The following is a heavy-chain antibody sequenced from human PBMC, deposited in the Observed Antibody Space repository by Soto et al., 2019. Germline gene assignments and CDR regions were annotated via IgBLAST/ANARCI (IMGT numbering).Heavy chain of an antibody. D-gene: IGHD5-12*01. Sequence: SETLSLTCTVSGGSVSSGSFYWSWIRRPPGKGLEWIGYFYDSGSTNYNPSLRSRVTMSVDTSKNQFSLKLSSVTAADTAVYYCAASAPPATNYYYAMDVWGQGXTVTVYS. CDR3: AASAPPATNYYYAMDV. J-gene: IGHJ6*02. CDR2: FYDSGST. V-gene: IGHV4-61*01. CDR1: GGSVSSGSFY.